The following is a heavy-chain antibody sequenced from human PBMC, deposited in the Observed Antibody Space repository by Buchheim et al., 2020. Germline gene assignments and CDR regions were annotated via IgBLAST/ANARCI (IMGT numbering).Heavy chain of an antibody. V-gene: IGHV4-39*07. J-gene: IGHJ4*02. CDR3: ARDQRYSYGSYFDY. CDR2: IYYSGST. D-gene: IGHD5-18*01. Sequence: QLQLQESGPGLVKPSETLSLTCTVSGGSISSSSYYWGWIRQPPGKGLEWIGSIYYSGSTYYNPSLKSRGTISVDTSKNQFSLKLSSVTAADTAVYYCARDQRYSYGSYFDYWGQGTL. CDR1: GGSISSSSYY.